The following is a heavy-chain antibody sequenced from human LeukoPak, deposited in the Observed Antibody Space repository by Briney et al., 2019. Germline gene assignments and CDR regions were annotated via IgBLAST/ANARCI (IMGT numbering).Heavy chain of an antibody. Sequence: GGTLRLSCAASGFTFSSYGMSWVRQAPGKGLEWVSAISGSGGSTYYADSVKGRFTISRDNSKNTLYLQMNSLRAEDTAVYYCAKDAKVRDLNYYYYYMDVWGKGTTVTISS. CDR2: ISGSGGST. CDR1: GFTFSSYG. D-gene: IGHD3-10*01. V-gene: IGHV3-23*01. CDR3: AKDAKVRDLNYYYYYMDV. J-gene: IGHJ6*03.